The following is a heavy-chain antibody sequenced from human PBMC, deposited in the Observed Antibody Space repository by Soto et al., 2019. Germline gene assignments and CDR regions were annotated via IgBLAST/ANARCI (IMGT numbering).Heavy chain of an antibody. CDR2: INPATGAA. D-gene: IGHD3-3*01. CDR1: GYPVTAYY. CDR3: ARGGGVGVAGSAAFDM. J-gene: IGHJ3*02. V-gene: IGHV1-2*02. Sequence: QLHLVQSGAVVKKPGASVTVSCSASGYPVTAYYMHWVRQAPGRGLEWMGGINPATGAAKYTQTFQGRVTMPRDTSTSTVFMELRGLTYGDTAVFYCARGGGVGVAGSAAFDMWGQGTLVTVSS.